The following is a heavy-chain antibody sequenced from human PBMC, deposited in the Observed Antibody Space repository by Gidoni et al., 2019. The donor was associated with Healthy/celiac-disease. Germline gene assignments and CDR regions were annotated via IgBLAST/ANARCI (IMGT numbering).Heavy chain of an antibody. CDR2: IKSKTDGGTT. D-gene: IGHD5-12*01. V-gene: IGHV3-15*01. Sequence: EVQLVESGGGLVKPGGSLRLSCAASGFTFSNAWMSWVRQAPGKGLEWVGRIKSKTDGGTTDYAAPVKGRFTISRDDSKNTLYLQMNSLKTEDTAVYYCTTDGYSVTGVADYWGQGTLVTVSS. CDR1: GFTFSNAW. CDR3: TTDGYSVTGVADY. J-gene: IGHJ4*02.